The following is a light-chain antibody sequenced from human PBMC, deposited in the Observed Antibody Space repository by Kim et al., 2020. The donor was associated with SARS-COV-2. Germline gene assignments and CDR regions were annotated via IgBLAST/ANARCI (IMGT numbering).Light chain of an antibody. J-gene: IGKJ4*01. CDR2: AAS. CDR3: QQYNSYPLT. Sequence: ASVGDRVTITCRASQDISNYLAWFQQKPRKAPKSLIYAASRLQSGVPPRFSGSGSVTDFSLTISSLQPEDFATYYCQQYNSYPLTFGGGTKVDIK. V-gene: IGKV1-16*01. CDR1: QDISNY.